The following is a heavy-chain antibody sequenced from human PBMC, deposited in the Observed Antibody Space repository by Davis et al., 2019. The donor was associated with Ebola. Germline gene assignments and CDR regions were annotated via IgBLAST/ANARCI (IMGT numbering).Heavy chain of an antibody. V-gene: IGHV3-74*01. CDR3: AKDTSNIWFDI. CDR2: IDSDGSST. CDR1: GFSFRNNW. Sequence: GESLKISCAASGFSFRNNWMHWARQGPGKGLVWVSRIDSDGSSTSYADSVKGRFTISRDNSKNTLYLQMNGLRVEDTAIYYCAKDTSNIWFDIWGQGTMVTVSS. D-gene: IGHD1-26*01. J-gene: IGHJ3*02.